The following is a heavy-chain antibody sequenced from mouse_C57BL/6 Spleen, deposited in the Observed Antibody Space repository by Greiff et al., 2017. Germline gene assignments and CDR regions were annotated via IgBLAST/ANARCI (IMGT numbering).Heavy chain of an antibody. Sequence: QVQLQQPGAELVKPGASVKLSCKASGYTFTSYWMHWVKQRPGQGLEWIGMIYPYSGSTNYNEKFKSKATLTVDKSSSTAYMQLSSLTSEDSAVYYCARSHYYGSSPDYWGQGTTLTVSS. J-gene: IGHJ2*01. D-gene: IGHD1-1*01. V-gene: IGHV1-64*01. CDR3: ARSHYYGSSPDY. CDR2: IYPYSGST. CDR1: GYTFTSYW.